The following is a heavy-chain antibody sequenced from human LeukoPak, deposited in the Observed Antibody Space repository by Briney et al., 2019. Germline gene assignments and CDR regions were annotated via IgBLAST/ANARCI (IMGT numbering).Heavy chain of an antibody. CDR3: ARGGSYPSYYFDY. CDR1: GGTFSSYA. J-gene: IGHJ4*02. D-gene: IGHD1-26*01. CDR2: IIPIFGTA. Sequence: GASVKVPCKASGGTFSSYAISWVRQAPGQGLEWMGGIIPIFGTANYAQKFQGRVTITADESTSTAYMELSSLRSEDTAVYYCARGGSYPSYYFDYWGQGTLVTVSS. V-gene: IGHV1-69*13.